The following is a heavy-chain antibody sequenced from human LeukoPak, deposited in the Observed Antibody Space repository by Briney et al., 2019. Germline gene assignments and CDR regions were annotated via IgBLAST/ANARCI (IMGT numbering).Heavy chain of an antibody. V-gene: IGHV4-59*12. CDR1: GGSISSYY. CDR2: IYYSGSA. CDR3: ARDRGTWNDDGFDY. J-gene: IGHJ4*02. Sequence: SETLSLTCTVSGGSISSYYWSWIRQPPGKGLEWIGYIYYSGSANYHPSLKSRVTISVDTSKNRFSLRLSSVTAADTAVYYCARDRGTWNDDGFDYWGQGTLVTVSS. D-gene: IGHD1-1*01.